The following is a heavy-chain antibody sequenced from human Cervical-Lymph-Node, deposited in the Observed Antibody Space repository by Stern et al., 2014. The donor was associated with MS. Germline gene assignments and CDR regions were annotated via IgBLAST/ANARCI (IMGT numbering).Heavy chain of an antibody. CDR3: GRRGRYGAGMALWGFYYYGMDV. J-gene: IGHJ6*02. CDR2: VYSSGST. CDR1: GGSISSYY. D-gene: IGHD3-10*01. V-gene: IGHV4-4*08. Sequence: VQLVESGPGLVKPSETLSLTCTVSGGSISSYYWGWIRQPPGKGLEWIGDVYSSGSTHYNPSLRSRVTISVDTSENQFLLNLGPVTAADTAVYYCGRRGRYGAGMALWGFYYYGMDVWGQGTTVIVSS.